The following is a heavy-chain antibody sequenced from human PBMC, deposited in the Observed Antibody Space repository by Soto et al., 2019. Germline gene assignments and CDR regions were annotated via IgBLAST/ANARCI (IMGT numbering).Heavy chain of an antibody. Sequence: GGSLRLSCAASGFTFSSYWMHWVRQAPGKGLVWVSRINSDGSSTSYADSVKGRFTISRDNAKNTLYLQMNSLRAEDTAVYYCARGPAAEMTQRGYYYYMDVWGKGTTVTVSS. V-gene: IGHV3-74*01. CDR1: GFTFSSYW. CDR2: INSDGSST. D-gene: IGHD6-25*01. J-gene: IGHJ6*03. CDR3: ARGPAAEMTQRGYYYYMDV.